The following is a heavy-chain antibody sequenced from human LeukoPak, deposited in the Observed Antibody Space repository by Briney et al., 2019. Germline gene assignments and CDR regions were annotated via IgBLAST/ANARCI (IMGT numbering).Heavy chain of an antibody. V-gene: IGHV1-46*01. CDR2: INPSGGRT. CDR3: ARDLRDIVVVPAAVSTYYYGMDV. Sequence: ASVKVSCKASGYTFTSYYMHWVRQAPGQGLEWMGIINPSGGRTSYAQKFQGRVTMTRDTSTSTVYMELSSLRSEDTAVYYCARDLRDIVVVPAAVSTYYYGMDVWGQGTTVTVSS. D-gene: IGHD2-2*01. CDR1: GYTFTSYY. J-gene: IGHJ6*02.